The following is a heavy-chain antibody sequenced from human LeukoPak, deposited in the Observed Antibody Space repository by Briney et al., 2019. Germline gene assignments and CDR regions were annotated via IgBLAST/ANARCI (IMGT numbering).Heavy chain of an antibody. CDR1: GFTFGSYP. CDR2: ISATGTAT. V-gene: IGHV3-23*01. D-gene: IGHD4-23*01. CDR3: AKHYGSNSMADY. J-gene: IGHJ4*02. Sequence: GGSLRLSCAASGFTFGSYPMTWVRQAPGKGLEWVSSISATGTATYYADSVRGRFTISRDNSKNTLYLQMNSLRAEETAVYYCAKHYGSNSMADYWGQGTLVTVSS.